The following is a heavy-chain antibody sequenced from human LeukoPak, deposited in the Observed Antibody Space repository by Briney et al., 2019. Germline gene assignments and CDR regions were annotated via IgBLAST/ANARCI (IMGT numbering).Heavy chain of an antibody. CDR3: ARVIREQLVDDAFDI. D-gene: IGHD6-13*01. CDR2: INPNSGGT. J-gene: IGHJ3*02. V-gene: IGHV1-2*02. Sequence: ASGKVYCKASGYTFTGYYMHWVRQAPGQGLGWMGWINPNSGGTNYAQKFQGRVTMTRDTSISKAYMELSRLRSDDTAVYYCARVIREQLVDDAFDIWGQGTMVTVSS. CDR1: GYTFTGYY.